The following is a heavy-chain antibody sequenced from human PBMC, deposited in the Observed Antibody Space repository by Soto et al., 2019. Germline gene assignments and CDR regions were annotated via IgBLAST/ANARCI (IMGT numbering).Heavy chain of an antibody. D-gene: IGHD1-26*01. CDR3: GKDVGDYVPYYYGVDV. CDR1: GFTFKTHA. V-gene: IGHV3-30*18. J-gene: IGHJ6*02. CDR2: IAYDGNEK. Sequence: QVQLVESGGGVVQPGTSLRLSCAASGFTFKTHAMHWVRQAPGKWLEWMAVIAYDGNEKFYADSVKGRFTISRDNSKNALYLQINTLRNEDTAVYYCGKDVGDYVPYYYGVDVWGQGTTVTVS.